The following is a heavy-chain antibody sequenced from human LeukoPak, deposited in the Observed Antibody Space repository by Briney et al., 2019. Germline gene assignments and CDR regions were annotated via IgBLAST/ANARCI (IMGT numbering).Heavy chain of an antibody. CDR1: GFTFSNYA. D-gene: IGHD3-9*01. CDR3: ARVLLTGYYYDY. CDR2: INANGGGT. J-gene: IGHJ4*02. V-gene: IGHV3-64*02. Sequence: GGSLRLSCAASGFTFSNYAMHWVRQAPGMGLECVSAINANGGGTYYADSVKGRFTISRDNSKSTLYLQLGSLRVEDMAVYFCARVLLTGYYYDYWGQGTLVTVSS.